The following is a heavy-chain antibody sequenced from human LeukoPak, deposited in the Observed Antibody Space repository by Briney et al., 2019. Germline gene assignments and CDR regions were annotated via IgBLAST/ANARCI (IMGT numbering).Heavy chain of an antibody. J-gene: IGHJ4*02. D-gene: IGHD3-10*01. CDR3: ARDRGAFDY. CDR1: GYTFTIYY. V-gene: IGHV1-46*01. Sequence: ASVKVSCKASGYTFTIYYMHWVRQAPGQGLEWMGIINPSSGSTSYAEKFQGRVTMTRDTSTSTVYMELSSLRSEDTAGYYCARDRGAFDYWGQGTLVTVSS. CDR2: INPSSGST.